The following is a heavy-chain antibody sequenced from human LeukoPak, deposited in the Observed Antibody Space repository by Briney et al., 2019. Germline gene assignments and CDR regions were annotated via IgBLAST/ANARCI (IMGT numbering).Heavy chain of an antibody. J-gene: IGHJ4*02. Sequence: GGPLRLSCAASGFTFSSYEMNWVRQAPGKGLEWVSYISSSGSTIYYADSVKGRFTISRDNAKNSLYLQMNSLRAEDTAVYYCARDEVAAALGYWGQGTLVTVSS. V-gene: IGHV3-48*03. CDR1: GFTFSSYE. D-gene: IGHD6-13*01. CDR3: ARDEVAAALGY. CDR2: ISSSGSTI.